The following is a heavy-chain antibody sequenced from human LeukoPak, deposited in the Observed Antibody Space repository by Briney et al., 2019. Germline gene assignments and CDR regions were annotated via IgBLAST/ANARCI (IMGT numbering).Heavy chain of an antibody. CDR1: GGTFSSYA. Sequence: GASVKVSCKASGGTFSSYAISWVRQAPGQGLEWMGGIIPIFGTANYAQKFQGRVTITTDESTSTAYMELSSLRSEDTAVYYCARDGGRYNWNYGENWFDPWGQGTLVTASS. CDR3: ARDGGRYNWNYGENWFDP. D-gene: IGHD1-7*01. J-gene: IGHJ5*02. CDR2: IIPIFGTA. V-gene: IGHV1-69*05.